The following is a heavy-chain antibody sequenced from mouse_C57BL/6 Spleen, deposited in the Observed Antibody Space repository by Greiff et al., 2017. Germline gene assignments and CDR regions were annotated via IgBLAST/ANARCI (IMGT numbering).Heavy chain of an antibody. J-gene: IGHJ4*01. Sequence: QVQLQQSGAELVKPGASVKLSCKASGYTFTSYWMHWVKQRPGQGLEWIGMIHPNSGSTNYNEKFKSKATLTVDKSSSTAYMQLSSLTSEDSAVYYCARGGGYYAMDYWGQGTSVTVSS. CDR3: ARGGGYYAMDY. V-gene: IGHV1-64*01. CDR2: IHPNSGST. CDR1: GYTFTSYW.